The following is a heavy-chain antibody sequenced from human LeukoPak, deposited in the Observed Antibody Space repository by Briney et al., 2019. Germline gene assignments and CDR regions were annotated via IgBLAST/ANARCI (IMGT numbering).Heavy chain of an antibody. CDR1: GYTFTGYF. J-gene: IGHJ4*02. D-gene: IGHD3-22*01. CDR2: VNPNNGDT. Sequence: ASVKVSCKASGYTFTGYFIHWVRQAPGQGLEWMGWVNPNNGDTNYAQKFQGRVTMTRDTSISTAYMELSRLKSDDTAVYYCARVHFYDSSGYSLINPWGQGTLVTVSS. V-gene: IGHV1-2*02. CDR3: ARVHFYDSSGYSLINP.